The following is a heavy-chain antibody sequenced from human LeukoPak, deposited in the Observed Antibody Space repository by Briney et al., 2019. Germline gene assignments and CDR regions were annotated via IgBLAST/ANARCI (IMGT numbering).Heavy chain of an antibody. CDR3: ARMGATVTTLRD. D-gene: IGHD4-17*01. J-gene: IGHJ4*02. CDR1: GFTFSSYA. CDR2: ISYDGSNK. V-gene: IGHV3-30*04. Sequence: GGSLRLSCAASGFTFSSYAMHWVRQAPGKGLEWVAVISYDGSNKHYADSVKGRFTISRDNSKNTLYLQMNSLRVEDTAVYYCARMGATVTTLRDWGQGTLVTVSS.